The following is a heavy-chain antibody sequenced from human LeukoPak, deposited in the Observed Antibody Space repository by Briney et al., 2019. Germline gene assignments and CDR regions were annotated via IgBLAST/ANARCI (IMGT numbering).Heavy chain of an antibody. CDR2: IYSSGSA. D-gene: IGHD6-19*01. V-gene: IGHV4-4*07. J-gene: IGHJ5*02. CDR1: GGSIMNHY. Sequence: PSETLSLTCTVSGGSIMNHYWSWIRQPAGKGLEWIGRIYSSGSANYSPSLKSRVSMSIDTSKNHFSLNLTSVTAADTALYFCAKDVRYASGWSTPESWGQETLVTVSS. CDR3: AKDVRYASGWSTPES.